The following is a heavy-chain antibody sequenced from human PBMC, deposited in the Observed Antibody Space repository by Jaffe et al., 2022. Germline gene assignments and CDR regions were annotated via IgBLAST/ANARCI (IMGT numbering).Heavy chain of an antibody. CDR3: ARADIVLVVYAMGAFDI. CDR1: GFTFSSYS. V-gene: IGHV3-21*01. Sequence: EVQLVESGGGLVKPGGSLRLSCAASGFTFSSYSMNWVRQAPGKGLEWVSSISSSSSYIYYADSVKGRFTISRDNAKNSLYLQMNSLRAEDTAVYYCARADIVLVVYAMGAFDIWGQGTMVTVSS. CDR2: ISSSSSYI. D-gene: IGHD2-8*02. J-gene: IGHJ3*02.